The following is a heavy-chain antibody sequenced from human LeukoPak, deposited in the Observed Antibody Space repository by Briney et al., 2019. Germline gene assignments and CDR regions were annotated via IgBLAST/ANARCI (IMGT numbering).Heavy chain of an antibody. CDR2: ISSSSSYI. CDR1: GFTFSSYS. Sequence: GGSLRLSCAASGFTFSSYSMNWVRQAPGKGLEWVSSISSSSSYIYYADSVKGRFTISRDNAQNSLYLQMNSLRAEDTAVYYCARDGPLPGYCSSTSCYPSFDYWGQGTLVTVSS. J-gene: IGHJ4*02. CDR3: ARDGPLPGYCSSTSCYPSFDY. D-gene: IGHD2-2*01. V-gene: IGHV3-21*01.